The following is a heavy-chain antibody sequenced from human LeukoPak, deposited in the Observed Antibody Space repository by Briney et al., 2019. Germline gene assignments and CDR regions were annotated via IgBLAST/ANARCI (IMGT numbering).Heavy chain of an antibody. CDR1: GGSISSSNW. D-gene: IGHD6-13*01. Sequence: PSETLSLTCAVSGGSISSSNWWSWVRQPPGKGLEWIGEIYHSGSTNYNPSLKSRVTISVDKSKNQFSLKLSSVTAADTAVYYCARDIAAALAAADYWGQGTLVTVSS. J-gene: IGHJ4*02. CDR3: ARDIAAALAAADY. CDR2: IYHSGST. V-gene: IGHV4-4*02.